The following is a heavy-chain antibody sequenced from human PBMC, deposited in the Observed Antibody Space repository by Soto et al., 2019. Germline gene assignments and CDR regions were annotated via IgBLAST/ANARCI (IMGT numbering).Heavy chain of an antibody. J-gene: IGHJ6*02. Sequence: GGSLRLSSAASGFTFSSYSMNWVRQAPGKRQERISSISSSSSYIYYADSVKGRFTISRDNAKNSLYLQMNSLRAEDTAVYYCANNIVGASLYYYGMDVWGQGTTVTVSS. CDR3: ANNIVGASLYYYGMDV. CDR1: GFTFSSYS. CDR2: ISSSSSYI. D-gene: IGHD1-26*01. V-gene: IGHV3-21*01.